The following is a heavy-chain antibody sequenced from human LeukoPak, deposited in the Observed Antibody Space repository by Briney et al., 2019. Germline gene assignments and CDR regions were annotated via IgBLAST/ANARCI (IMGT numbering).Heavy chain of an antibody. CDR1: GASTNSPTYC. CDR3: ARSDHTKTYYFDY. Sequence: SETLSLTCTVSGASTNSPTYCWAWIRQPPGKGLEWIGSIHYSGSTYYNLSLKSRVTISVDTSKNQFFLKLSSVTAADTAVYHCARSDHTKTYYFDYWGQGALVTVSS. J-gene: IGHJ4*02. D-gene: IGHD1-14*01. CDR2: IHYSGST. V-gene: IGHV4-39*01.